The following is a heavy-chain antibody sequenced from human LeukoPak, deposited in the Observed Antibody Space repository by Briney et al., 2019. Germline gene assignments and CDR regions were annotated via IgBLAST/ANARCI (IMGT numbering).Heavy chain of an antibody. CDR3: ARAPPSNYSGSFDWLPPSYAFDI. CDR2: IIPIFGTA. D-gene: IGHD3-9*01. V-gene: IGHV1-69*13. CDR1: GGTFSSYA. Sequence: VASVKVSCKASGGTFSSYAISWVRQTPGQGLEWMGGIIPIFGTANYAQKFQGRVTITADESTSTAYMELSRLRSVDTAVDYCARAPPSNYSGSFDWLPPSYAFDIWGQGTMVTVSS. J-gene: IGHJ3*02.